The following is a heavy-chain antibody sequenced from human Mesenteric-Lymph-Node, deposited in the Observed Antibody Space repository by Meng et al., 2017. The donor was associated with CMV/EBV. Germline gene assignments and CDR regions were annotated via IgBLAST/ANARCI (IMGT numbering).Heavy chain of an antibody. CDR1: GFSLSTSGVG. Sequence: ITLNEFGTKLVKPTETLTLTCTFSGFSLSTSGVGVGWIRQPPGKALEWLALIYWDDDKRYSPSLKSRLTITKDTSKNQVVLTMTNMDPVDTATYYCAHSSGIAAAGPFYFDYWGQGTLVTVSS. J-gene: IGHJ4*02. CDR2: IYWDDDK. CDR3: AHSSGIAAAGPFYFDY. V-gene: IGHV2-5*02. D-gene: IGHD6-13*01.